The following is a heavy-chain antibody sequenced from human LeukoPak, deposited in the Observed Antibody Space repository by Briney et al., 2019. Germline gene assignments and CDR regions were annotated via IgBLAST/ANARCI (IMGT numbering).Heavy chain of an antibody. J-gene: IGHJ4*02. Sequence: GRSLRLSCAASGFTFSSNAMHWVRQAPGKGLEWVPIISYDGSNKYYADSVKGRFTISRDKSKNTLYLQMNSLRAEDTAVYYCARGQSFDWLTHEYWGQGTLVTVSS. CDR2: ISYDGSNK. CDR3: ARGQSFDWLTHEY. CDR1: GFTFSSNA. D-gene: IGHD3-9*01. V-gene: IGHV3-30*04.